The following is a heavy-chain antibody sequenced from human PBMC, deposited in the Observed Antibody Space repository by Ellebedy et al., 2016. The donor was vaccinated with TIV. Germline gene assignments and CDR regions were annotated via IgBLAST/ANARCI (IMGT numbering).Heavy chain of an antibody. D-gene: IGHD2-21*02. V-gene: IGHV1-69*06. CDR1: GGSFSAYL. CDR3: SIYCGGDCNYGKDY. Sequence: ASVKVSCXLSGGSFSAYLISWVRQAPGQGLEWMGGIIPMFDTTNYAQKFQGRVTITADISTSTAYMDLTGLRSEDTAIYYCSIYCGGDCNYGKDYWGQGTLVTVS. J-gene: IGHJ4*02. CDR2: IIPMFDTT.